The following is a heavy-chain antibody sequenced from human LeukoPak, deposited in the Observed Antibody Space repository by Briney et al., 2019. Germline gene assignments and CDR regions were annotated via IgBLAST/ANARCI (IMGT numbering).Heavy chain of an antibody. Sequence: SETLSLTCAVYGGSFSGYYWSWIRQPPGKGLEWIGEINHSGSTNYNPSLKSRVTISVDTSKNQFSLKLSSVTAADTAVYYCASLAPGDYVWGSYRALFDYWGQGTLVTVSS. J-gene: IGHJ4*02. CDR1: GGSFSGYY. CDR3: ASLAPGDYVWGSYRALFDY. V-gene: IGHV4-34*01. CDR2: INHSGST. D-gene: IGHD3-16*02.